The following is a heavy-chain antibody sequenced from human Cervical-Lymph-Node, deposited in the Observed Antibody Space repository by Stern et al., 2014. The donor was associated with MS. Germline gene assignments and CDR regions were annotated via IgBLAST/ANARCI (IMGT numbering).Heavy chain of an antibody. CDR2: IVPTLGTP. D-gene: IGHD1-26*01. CDR3: ARHLGSREGGWFDP. Sequence: QVQLVQSGAEVKKPWSSVKLSCQASGGTLISFPNSWGRQPPGQGLELMGWIVPTLGTPNYDSKFQGRVAITANESTTTIYMELRSLKSEDTAVYYCARHLGSREGGWFDPWGQGTLVTVSS. V-gene: IGHV1-69*01. J-gene: IGHJ5*02. CDR1: GGTLISFP.